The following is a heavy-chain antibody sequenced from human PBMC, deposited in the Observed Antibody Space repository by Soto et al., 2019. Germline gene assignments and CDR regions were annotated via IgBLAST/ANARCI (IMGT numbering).Heavy chain of an antibody. V-gene: IGHV1-2*02. CDR3: ARGGGVGVAGSAAFDM. CDR1: GYPVTAYY. Sequence: QLHLVQSGAVVKKPGASVTVSCSASGYPVTAYYMHWVRQAHGRGLEWMGGINPATGAAKYTQTFQGRVTMPRDTSTSTVFMELSGLTSEDTAVFYCARGGGVGVAGSAAFDMWGQGTLVTVSS. CDR2: INPATGAA. D-gene: IGHD3-3*01. J-gene: IGHJ3*02.